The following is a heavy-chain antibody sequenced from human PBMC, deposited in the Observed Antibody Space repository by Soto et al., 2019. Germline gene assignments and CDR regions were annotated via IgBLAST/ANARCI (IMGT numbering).Heavy chain of an antibody. D-gene: IGHD1-26*01. CDR3: ARLDSGSYSWDY. CDR2: INPNSGGT. J-gene: IGHJ4*02. CDR1: GYTFTGYY. Sequence: ASVKVSCKASGYTFTGYYMHWVRQAPGQGLEWMGWINPNSGGTNYAQKFQGRVTMTRDTSISTAYMELSRLRSDDTAVYYCARLDSGSYSWDYWGKGTLVTVSS. V-gene: IGHV1-2*02.